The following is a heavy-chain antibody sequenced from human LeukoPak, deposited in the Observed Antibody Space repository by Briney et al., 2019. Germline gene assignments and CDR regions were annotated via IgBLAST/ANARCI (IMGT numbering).Heavy chain of an antibody. Sequence: ASVKVSCKASGYTFTSYAMHWVRQAPGRRLEWMGWINAGNGNTKYSQKFQGRVTITRDTSASTAYMELSSLRSEDTAVYYCARDVVRGVIIGFDPWGQGTLVTVSS. CDR3: ARDVVRGVIIGFDP. J-gene: IGHJ5*02. CDR1: GYTFTSYA. CDR2: INAGNGNT. D-gene: IGHD3-10*01. V-gene: IGHV1-3*01.